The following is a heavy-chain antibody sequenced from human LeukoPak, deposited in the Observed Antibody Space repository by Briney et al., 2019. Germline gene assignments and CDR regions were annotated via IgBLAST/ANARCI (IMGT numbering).Heavy chain of an antibody. V-gene: IGHV4-4*07. J-gene: IGHJ5*02. D-gene: IGHD3-10*01. CDR1: GGSISSYY. CDR2: ISGSGTI. CDR3: ARDSGTTGEVKFDP. Sequence: SETLSLTCTVSGGSISSYYWSWIRQPPGKGSEWIGRISGSGTITYNPALQSRLSISIDTSKNQFSLKLMSVTAADTAVYYCARDSGTTGEVKFDPWGQGTLVTVSS.